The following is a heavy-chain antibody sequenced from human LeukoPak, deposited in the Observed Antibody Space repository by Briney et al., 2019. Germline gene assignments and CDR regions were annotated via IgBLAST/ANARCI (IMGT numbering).Heavy chain of an antibody. Sequence: ASVKVSCKASGYTFTSYGISWVRQAPGQGLEWMGWISAYNGNTNYAQKLQGRVTMTTDTSTSTAYMELSSLRSEDTAVYYCARWDMNPSGPWFDPWGQGTLVTVSS. D-gene: IGHD1-26*01. CDR1: GYTFTSYG. J-gene: IGHJ5*02. CDR3: ARWDMNPSGPWFDP. CDR2: ISAYNGNT. V-gene: IGHV1-18*01.